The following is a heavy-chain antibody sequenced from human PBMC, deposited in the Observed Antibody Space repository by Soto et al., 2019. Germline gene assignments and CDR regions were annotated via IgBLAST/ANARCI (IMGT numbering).Heavy chain of an antibody. CDR3: GRRKKGEEANIFGDKGVDP. Sequence: QVQLVQSGAEVKKPGSSVKVSCKASGGTFNNHAINWVRQAPGQGLEWMGGIIPIFGTSNYAQKFQGRVTITADESNKTAYMEVRSPRSEDTAVYYWGRRKKGEEANIFGDKGVDPWGQGTLVTVSS. J-gene: IGHJ5*02. D-gene: IGHD3-3*02. V-gene: IGHV1-69*01. CDR2: IIPIFGTS. CDR1: GGTFNNHA.